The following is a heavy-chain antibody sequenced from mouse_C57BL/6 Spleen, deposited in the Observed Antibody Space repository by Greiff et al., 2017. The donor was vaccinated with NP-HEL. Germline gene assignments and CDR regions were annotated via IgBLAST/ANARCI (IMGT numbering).Heavy chain of an antibody. V-gene: IGHV1-64*01. J-gene: IGHJ2*01. D-gene: IGHD2-4*01. CDR3: AREGYDYEAY. CDR2: IHPNSGST. CDR1: GYTFTSYW. Sequence: QVQLKQPGAELVKPGASVKLSCKASGYTFTSYWMHWVKQRPGQGLEWIGMIHPNSGSTNYNEKFKSKATLTVDKSSSTAYMQLSSLTSEDSAVYYCAREGYDYEAYWGQGTTLTVSS.